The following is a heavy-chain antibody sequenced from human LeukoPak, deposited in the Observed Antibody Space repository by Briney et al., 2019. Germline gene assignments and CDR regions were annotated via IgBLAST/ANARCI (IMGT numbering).Heavy chain of an antibody. Sequence: SQTLSLTCAISGDSVSSKSAAWNWIRQSPSRGLEWLGRTYYGSKWYNDYAVSVKSRITINPDTSKNQFSLQLSSVTPEDTAVYFCARTTFTTFVNWFDPWGQGTLVTVSS. CDR3: ARTTFTTFVNWFDP. CDR1: GDSVSSKSAA. V-gene: IGHV6-1*01. D-gene: IGHD1-1*01. CDR2: TYYGSKWYN. J-gene: IGHJ5*02.